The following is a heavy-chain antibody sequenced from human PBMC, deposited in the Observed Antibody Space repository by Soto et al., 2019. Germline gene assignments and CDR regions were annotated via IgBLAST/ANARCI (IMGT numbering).Heavy chain of an antibody. CDR1: GFTFSHYT. J-gene: IGHJ4*02. CDR3: TTRMTAHFDY. V-gene: IGHV3-23*01. Sequence: GGSLRLSCVASGFTFSHYTMNWVRLAPGKCLEWVSTISDRPTGHTHYAESVKGRFTISRDDSRDTVFLQMDRLRAEDTAVYYCTTRMTAHFDYXGQGILVTVS. D-gene: IGHD2-21*02. CDR2: ISDRPTGHT.